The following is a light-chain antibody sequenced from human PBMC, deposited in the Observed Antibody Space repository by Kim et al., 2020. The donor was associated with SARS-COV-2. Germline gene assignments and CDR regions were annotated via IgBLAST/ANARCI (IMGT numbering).Light chain of an antibody. CDR3: HQRTNWPPWT. J-gene: IGKJ1*01. Sequence: EIVLTQSPAPLSLSPGERATVSCRASESVSSYLAWYQQKPGQAPRLLIYDATNRATGIPARFSGSGSGTDFTLTISSLEPEDFAVYYCHQRTNWPPWTFGQGTKVDIK. CDR2: DAT. V-gene: IGKV3-11*01. CDR1: ESVSSY.